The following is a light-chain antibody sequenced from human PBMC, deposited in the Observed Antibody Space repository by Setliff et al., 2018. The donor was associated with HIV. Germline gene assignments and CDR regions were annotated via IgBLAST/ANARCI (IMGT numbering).Light chain of an antibody. CDR2: EVR. Sequence: SALTQPASVSGSPGQSITISCTGTSRDVGGYNYVSWYQQHPGKAPKLIIYEVRNRPSGVSNRFSGSKSGNTASLTISGLQAEDEADYYCSSYAISNTLPFGTGTKGTVL. CDR3: SSYAISNTLP. V-gene: IGLV2-14*01. CDR1: SRDVGGYNY. J-gene: IGLJ1*01.